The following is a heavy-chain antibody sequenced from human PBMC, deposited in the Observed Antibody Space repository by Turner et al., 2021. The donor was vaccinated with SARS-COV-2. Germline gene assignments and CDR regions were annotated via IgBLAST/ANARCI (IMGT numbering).Heavy chain of an antibody. D-gene: IGHD1-26*01. CDR1: GFTFSTYG. CDR3: AKTSSGSYFDAFDI. CDR2: ISYDGINR. V-gene: IGHV3-30*18. J-gene: IGHJ3*02. Sequence: QVQLVESGGHVVQPGRSLRLSCAASGFTFSTYGMHWVRQAPGKGLDWVAVISYDGINRYYADSVKGRFTISRDNSKNTLYLQMNSLRAEDTAVYYCAKTSSGSYFDAFDIWGQGTMVTVSS.